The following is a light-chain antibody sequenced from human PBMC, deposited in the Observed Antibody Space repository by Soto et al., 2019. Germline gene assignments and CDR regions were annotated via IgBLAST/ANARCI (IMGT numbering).Light chain of an antibody. Sequence: VVMTQSPLSLPVTLGQPASISCRSSQSLVHSDGNTYLEWFQQRPGQSPRRLIYKVSNRDSGVPDRISGRGSGTDFTLIISRVEAEDVGVYYCMQAKQWPFTFGPGTKVDIK. J-gene: IGKJ3*01. V-gene: IGKV2-30*02. CDR1: QSLVHSDGNTY. CDR3: MQAKQWPFT. CDR2: KVS.